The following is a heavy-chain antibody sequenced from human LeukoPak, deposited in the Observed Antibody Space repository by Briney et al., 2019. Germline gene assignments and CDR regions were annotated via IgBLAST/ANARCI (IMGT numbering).Heavy chain of an antibody. CDR3: ARHSASSSWYAYFDY. CDR1: GYSFTSYW. J-gene: IGHJ4*02. D-gene: IGHD6-13*01. CDR2: IYPGDSDT. V-gene: IGHV5-51*01. Sequence: GESLKISCKGSGYSFTSYWIGWVRQMPGKGLEWMGIIYPGDSDTRYSPSFQGQVTISADKSISTAYLQWSGLKASDTAMYYCARHSASSSWYAYFDYWGQGTLVTVSS.